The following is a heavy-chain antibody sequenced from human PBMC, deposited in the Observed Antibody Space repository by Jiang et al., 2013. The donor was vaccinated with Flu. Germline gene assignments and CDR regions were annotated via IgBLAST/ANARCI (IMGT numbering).Heavy chain of an antibody. J-gene: IGHJ3*02. V-gene: IGHV7-4-1*02. D-gene: IGHD6-19*01. CDR3: ARVPTADHALPIAVAGTGAFDI. CDR1: GYTFTSYA. Sequence: QSGSELKKPGASVKVSCKASGYTFTSYAMNWVRQAPGQGLEWMGWINTNTGNPTYAQGFTGRFVFSLDTSVSTAYLQISSLKAEDTAVYYCARVPTADHALPIAVAGTGAFDIWGQGTMVTVSS. CDR2: INTNTGNP.